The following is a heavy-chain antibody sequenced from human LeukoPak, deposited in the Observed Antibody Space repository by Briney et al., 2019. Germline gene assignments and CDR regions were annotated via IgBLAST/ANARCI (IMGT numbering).Heavy chain of an antibody. CDR1: GLTFRNAW. J-gene: IGHJ6*02. CDR3: ARNQYSSGTFYYYGMDV. CDR2: IYSGGST. V-gene: IGHV3-53*01. Sequence: PGGSLRLSCAVSGLTFRNAWMSWVRQAPGKGLEWVSVIYSGGSTYYADSVKGRFTISRDNSKNTLYLQMNSLRAEDTAVYYCARNQYSSGTFYYYGMDVWGQGTTVTVSS. D-gene: IGHD6-19*01.